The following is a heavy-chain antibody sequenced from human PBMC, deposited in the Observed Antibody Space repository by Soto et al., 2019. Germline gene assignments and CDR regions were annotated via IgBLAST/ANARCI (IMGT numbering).Heavy chain of an antibody. J-gene: IGHJ5*02. D-gene: IGHD3-9*01. CDR1: GGSISSYY. V-gene: IGHV4-59*01. Sequence: SEALSLTCTVSGGSISSYYWSWIRQPPGKGLEWIGYIYYSGSTNYNPSLKSRVTISVDTSKNQFSLKLSSVTAADTAVYYCARNYDILTGSPGWFDPWGQGTLVTAPQ. CDR2: IYYSGST. CDR3: ARNYDILTGSPGWFDP.